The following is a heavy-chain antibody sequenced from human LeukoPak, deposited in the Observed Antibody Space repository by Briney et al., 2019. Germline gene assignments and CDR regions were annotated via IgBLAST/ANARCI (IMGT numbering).Heavy chain of an antibody. CDR3: ARDVGYSYGMGGFDY. D-gene: IGHD5-18*01. CDR2: INPSGGST. CDR1: GYTFTSYY. J-gene: IGHJ4*02. Sequence: EASVKVSCKASGYTFTSYYMHWVRQAPGQGLEWMGLINPSGGSTSYAQKFQGRVTMTRDMSTSTVYMELSSLRSEDTAVYYCARDVGYSYGMGGFDYWGQGTLVTVSS. V-gene: IGHV1-46*01.